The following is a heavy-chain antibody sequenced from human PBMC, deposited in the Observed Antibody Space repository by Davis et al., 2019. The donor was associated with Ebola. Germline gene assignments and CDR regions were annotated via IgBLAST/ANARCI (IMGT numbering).Heavy chain of an antibody. CDR1: GFTFNKYG. V-gene: IGHV3-30*02. J-gene: IGHJ5*02. D-gene: IGHD4-11*01. Sequence: GESLKISCAVSGFTFNKYGMYWVRQAPGKGLEWVAFVRYDAGIKYYADSVKGRFTISRDNSKNTLYLQMNSLRAEDTAVYYCARETYPTTFNWFDPWGQGTLVTVSS. CDR3: ARETYPTTFNWFDP. CDR2: VRYDAGIK.